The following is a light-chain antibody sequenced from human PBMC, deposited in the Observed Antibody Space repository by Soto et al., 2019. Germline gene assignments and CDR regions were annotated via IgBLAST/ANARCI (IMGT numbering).Light chain of an antibody. CDR1: QSVSTY. CDR3: QQRSNWPSIT. Sequence: EIVMTQTPATLSVSLGERATLSCGASQSVSTYLAWYQQKPGQAPRLLISDASNRATGIPVRFSGSGFGTDFTLTISSLEAEDSAVYYCQQRSNWPSITFGQGTRLEIK. CDR2: DAS. J-gene: IGKJ5*01. V-gene: IGKV3-11*01.